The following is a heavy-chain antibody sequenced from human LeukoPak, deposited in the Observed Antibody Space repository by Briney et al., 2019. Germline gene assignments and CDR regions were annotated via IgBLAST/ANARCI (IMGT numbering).Heavy chain of an antibody. CDR3: AREKYYYDSSGLDY. CDR2: TRNKANSYTT. D-gene: IGHD3-22*01. CDR1: GFTFSDHY. J-gene: IGHJ4*02. Sequence: GGSLRLSCAASGFTFSDHYMDWVRQAPGKGLEWVGRTRNKANSYTTEYAASVKGRFTISRDDSKNSLYLQMNSLKTEDTAVYYCAREKYYYDSSGLDYWGQGTLVTVSS. V-gene: IGHV3-72*01.